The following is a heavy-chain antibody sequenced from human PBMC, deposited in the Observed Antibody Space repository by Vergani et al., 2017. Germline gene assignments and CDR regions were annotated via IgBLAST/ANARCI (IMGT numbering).Heavy chain of an antibody. D-gene: IGHD5-12*01. J-gene: IGHJ3*02. Sequence: EVQLVESGGGLVQPGRSLRLSCAASGFTFDDYAMHWVRQAPGEGLEWVSGISWNSGSIGYADSVKGRFTISRDNAKNSLYLRMNSLRAEDTAVYYCARDRTPGGGYDKTNDAIDIWSEGTRVTVPS. CDR2: ISWNSGSI. CDR3: ARDRTPGGGYDKTNDAIDI. CDR1: GFTFDDYA. V-gene: IGHV3-9*01.